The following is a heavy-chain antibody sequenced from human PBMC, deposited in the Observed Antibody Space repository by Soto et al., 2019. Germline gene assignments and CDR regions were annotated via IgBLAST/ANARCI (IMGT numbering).Heavy chain of an antibody. J-gene: IGHJ4*02. V-gene: IGHV1-69*13. CDR2: IIPMFGTA. Sequence: ASVKVSCKASGGTFSRHAISWVRQAPGQGLEWMGGIIPMFGTANHAQKFQGRVTIIADESTSTAYMELSSLRSEDTAIYYCARGWGYDSSDYYYAYWGQGTVVTVSS. CDR1: GGTFSRHA. D-gene: IGHD3-22*01. CDR3: ARGWGYDSSDYYYAY.